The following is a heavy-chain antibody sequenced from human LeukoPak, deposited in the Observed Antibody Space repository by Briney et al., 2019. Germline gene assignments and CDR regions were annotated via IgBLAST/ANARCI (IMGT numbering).Heavy chain of an antibody. D-gene: IGHD2-2*01. CDR2: IIPILGKA. CDR1: GGIFSNYE. CDR3: ARDGYTTMPNFDY. V-gene: IGHV1-69*04. Sequence: PAASVKVSCKASGGIFSNYEISWVRQAPGQGLEWMGRIIPILGKAIYAPKFQGRVMFTADTSTSTAYMELRSLGSEDTALYYCARDGYTTMPNFDYWGQGTLVTVSS. J-gene: IGHJ4*02.